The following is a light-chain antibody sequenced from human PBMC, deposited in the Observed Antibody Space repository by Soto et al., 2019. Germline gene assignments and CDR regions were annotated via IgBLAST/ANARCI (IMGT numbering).Light chain of an antibody. CDR3: ETWDSNIHRV. Sequence: QSVLTQSSSASASLGSSVKLTCTLSSGHSGYIIAWHQQQPGKAPRYLMNLEGSGSYNKGSGVPDRFSGSSSGSDRYLTISNLQFEDEADYYCETWDSNIHRVFGGGTKLTVL. CDR1: SGHSGYI. J-gene: IGLJ3*02. CDR2: LEGSGSY. V-gene: IGLV4-60*02.